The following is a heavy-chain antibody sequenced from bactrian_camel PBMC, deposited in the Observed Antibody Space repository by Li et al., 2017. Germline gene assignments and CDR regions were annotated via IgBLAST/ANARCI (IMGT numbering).Heavy chain of an antibody. CDR2: LDNGGGST. CDR1: NSLPNNYC. Sequence: QLVESGGGSVQTGGSLRLSCLASNSLPNNYCMGWFRQAPGKEREGVANLDNGGGSTKYADPVKGRFTISKDNAKNTLYLQMDSLKPEDSGIYYCAVRLGKSPGDCSLRPVYNYWGRGTQVTVS. D-gene: IGHD3*01. J-gene: IGHJ4*01. CDR3: AVRLGKSPGDCSLRPVYNY. V-gene: IGHV3S26*01.